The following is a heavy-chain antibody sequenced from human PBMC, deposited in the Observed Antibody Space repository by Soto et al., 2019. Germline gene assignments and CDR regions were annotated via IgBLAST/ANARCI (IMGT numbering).Heavy chain of an antibody. CDR3: ARESRDGFNSPFDY. CDR2: IYYSGST. Sequence: QVQLQESGPGLVKPSQTLSLTCTVSGGSISSGAYYWSWIRQHPGKGLEWIGYIYYSGSTYYNPSLTSRVTISVDTSKNQFSLKLSSVTAADTAVYYCARESRDGFNSPFDYWGQGTLVTVSS. J-gene: IGHJ4*02. CDR1: GGSISSGAYY. V-gene: IGHV4-31*03. D-gene: IGHD5-12*01.